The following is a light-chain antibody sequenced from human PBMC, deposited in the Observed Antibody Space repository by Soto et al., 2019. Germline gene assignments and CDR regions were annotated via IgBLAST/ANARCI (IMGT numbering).Light chain of an antibody. CDR2: EVF. CDR3: SSYTTTSTFV. J-gene: IGLJ3*02. Sequence: QSALTQPASVSGSPGQSITISCTGTSSDVGGYNYVSWYQQHPGKVPKLMIYEVFRRPSGVSNRFSGSKSGNTAYLTISGLQAEDEADYYCSSYTTTSTFVFGGGTKLTVL. V-gene: IGLV2-14*01. CDR1: SSDVGGYNY.